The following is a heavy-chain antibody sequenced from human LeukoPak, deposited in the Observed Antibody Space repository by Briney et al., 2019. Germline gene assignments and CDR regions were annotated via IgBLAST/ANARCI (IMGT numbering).Heavy chain of an antibody. D-gene: IGHD3-22*01. V-gene: IGHV3-48*03. Sequence: PGGSLRLSCAASGFTFSSYEMKWVRQVPGKGLEWVSYISGSGSTIYYADSVKGRFTISRDNAKNSLYLQMNSLRAEDTAVYYCARDYYDNSGRFDYWGQGTLVTVSS. CDR1: GFTFSSYE. CDR2: ISGSGSTI. CDR3: ARDYYDNSGRFDY. J-gene: IGHJ4*02.